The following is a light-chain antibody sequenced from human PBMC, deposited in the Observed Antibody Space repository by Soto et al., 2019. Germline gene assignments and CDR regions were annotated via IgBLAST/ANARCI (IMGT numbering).Light chain of an antibody. V-gene: IGKV1-33*01. CDR2: DAS. CDR3: QQYDNRREFT. Sequence: DIQMTQSPSSLSASVGDRVTITCQASQDIRKYLNWYQQKPGKAPNLLIYDASNLETGVPSRFSGSGSLTDFTLTISSRQPEDIASYYCQQYDNRREFTFGPGSKVDIK. J-gene: IGKJ3*01. CDR1: QDIRKY.